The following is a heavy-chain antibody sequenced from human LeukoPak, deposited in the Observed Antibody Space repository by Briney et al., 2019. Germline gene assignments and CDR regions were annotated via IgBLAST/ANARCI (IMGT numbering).Heavy chain of an antibody. D-gene: IGHD3-10*01. CDR2: IKQDGSEK. V-gene: IGHV3-7*01. J-gene: IGHJ4*02. CDR1: GFTFSSYW. CDR3: ARARITMVRGVISRRNYFDY. Sequence: LRLSCAASGFTFSSYWMRWVPQAPGKGLEWVANIKQDGSEKYYVDSVQGRFTISRENAKNSLYLQMNSLRAEDTAVYYCARARITMVRGVISRRNYFDYWGQGTLVTVSS.